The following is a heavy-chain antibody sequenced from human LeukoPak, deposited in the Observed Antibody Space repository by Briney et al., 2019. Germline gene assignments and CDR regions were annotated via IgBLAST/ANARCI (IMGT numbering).Heavy chain of an antibody. V-gene: IGHV3-30*02. CDR1: GFTFSSYG. CDR2: IRYDGST. J-gene: IGHJ6*02. Sequence: PGGSLRLSCAASGFTFSSYGMHWVRQAPGKGLEWVAFIRYDGSTYYADSVKGRFTISRDNSKNTLYLQMNSLRAEDTAVYSCARDLTKYYYYYGMDVWGQGTTVTVSS. CDR3: ARDLTKYYYYYGMDV. D-gene: IGHD4-11*01.